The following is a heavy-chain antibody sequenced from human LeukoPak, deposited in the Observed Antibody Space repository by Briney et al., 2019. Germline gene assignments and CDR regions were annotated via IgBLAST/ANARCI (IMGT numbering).Heavy chain of an antibody. CDR2: INPNSGDT. V-gene: IGHV1-2*02. CDR1: GYTFTDCY. Sequence: ASVKVSCTASGYTFTDCYMHWVRQAPGQGLEWMGWINPNSGDTNYVQKVQGRVTLTRDTSTSTAYMELSRLRSDDTAVYYCARDHDCLSSTITGDWLDPWGQGTLVTVSS. D-gene: IGHD3-3*01. CDR3: ARDHDCLSSTITGDWLDP. J-gene: IGHJ5*02.